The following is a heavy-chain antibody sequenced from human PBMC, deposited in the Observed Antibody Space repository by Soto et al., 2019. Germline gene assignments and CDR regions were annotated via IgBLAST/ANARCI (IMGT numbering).Heavy chain of an antibody. CDR2: IYYTGNT. Sequence: PSEALAVTGPVSGGSISNSTYYWGWIRQPPGKGLEWIGSIYYTGNTYCNPSLKSRVTISVDTYKNQFSLNLNSVTAADTAVYECARQRCYDNWYDPWGQGPLVIVSS. CDR3: ARQRCYDNWYDP. V-gene: IGHV4-39*01. D-gene: IGHD2-2*01. J-gene: IGHJ5*02. CDR1: GGSISNSTYY.